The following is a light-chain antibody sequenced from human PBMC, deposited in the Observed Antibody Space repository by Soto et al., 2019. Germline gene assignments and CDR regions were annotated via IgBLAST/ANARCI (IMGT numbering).Light chain of an antibody. CDR2: GAS. V-gene: IGKV3-11*01. J-gene: IGKJ5*01. CDR3: QQRSNWPPIT. CDR1: QSVNSN. Sequence: EIVMTLSPATLSVTPGERATLSCRASQSVNSNLAWYQQKPGQAPWLLIYGASNRATGIPARFSGSGSGTDFTLTISSLEPEDFAVYYCQQRSNWPPITFGQRTRLEI.